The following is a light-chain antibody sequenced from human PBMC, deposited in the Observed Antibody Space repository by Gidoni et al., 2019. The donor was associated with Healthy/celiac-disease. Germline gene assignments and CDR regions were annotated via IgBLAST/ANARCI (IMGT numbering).Light chain of an antibody. J-gene: IGKJ1*01. CDR1: QSISSY. V-gene: IGKV1-39*01. Sequence: DIQMTQSPSSLSASVGDRVTITCRASQSISSYLNWYQQKPGKAPKPLIYAASRLQSGVPSRFSGSGSGTDFTLTISSLQPEDFATYYCQQSYSTPRTFXXXTKVEIK. CDR3: QQSYSTPRT. CDR2: AAS.